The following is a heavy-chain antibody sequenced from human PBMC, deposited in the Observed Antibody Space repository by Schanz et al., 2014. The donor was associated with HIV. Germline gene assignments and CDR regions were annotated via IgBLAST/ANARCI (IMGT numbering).Heavy chain of an antibody. CDR1: GFTFSSYS. V-gene: IGHV3-21*01. CDR2: ISSSSSYI. D-gene: IGHD3-22*01. J-gene: IGHJ4*02. Sequence: EVQLVESGGGLVKPGGSLRLSCAASGFTFSSYSMNWVRQAPGKGLEWVSSISSSSSYIYYADSLKGRFTISRDNAKNSLYLQMNSLRAEDTAVYYCAREPSTYFYDTIGSGVDYWGQGTLVTVSS. CDR3: AREPSTYFYDTIGSGVDY.